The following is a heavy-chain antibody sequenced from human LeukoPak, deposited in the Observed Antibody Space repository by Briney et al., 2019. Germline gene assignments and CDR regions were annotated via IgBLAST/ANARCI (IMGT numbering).Heavy chain of an antibody. CDR2: LNWNGGST. Sequence: GGSLRLSCAASGFTFGDYAMSWVRQAPGNGLEWVSGLNWNGGSTGYADSVKGRFTISRDNAKNSLYLQMNSLRAEDTDLYYCARVLTGNHYWGQRTLVTVSS. D-gene: IGHD1-14*01. J-gene: IGHJ4*02. V-gene: IGHV3-20*04. CDR3: ARVLTGNHY. CDR1: GFTFGDYA.